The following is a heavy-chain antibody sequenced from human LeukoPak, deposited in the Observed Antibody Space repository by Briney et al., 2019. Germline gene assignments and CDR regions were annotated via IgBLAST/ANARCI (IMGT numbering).Heavy chain of an antibody. V-gene: IGHV4-4*02. J-gene: IGHJ2*01. CDR2: IYHSGST. Sequence: SETLSLTCAVSGGSISSSNWWSWVRQPPGKGLEWIGEIYHSGSTNYNPSLKSRVAISVDKSKNQFSLKLSSVTAADTAVYYCAREWGDGYNRYWYFDLWGRGTLVTVSS. CDR1: GGSISSSNW. CDR3: AREWGDGYNRYWYFDL. D-gene: IGHD5-24*01.